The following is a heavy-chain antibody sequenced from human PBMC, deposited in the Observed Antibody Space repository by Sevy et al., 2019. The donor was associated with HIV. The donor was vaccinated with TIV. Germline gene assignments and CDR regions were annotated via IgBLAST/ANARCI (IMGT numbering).Heavy chain of an antibody. CDR3: ARVNRDIVVVPAANNWFDP. D-gene: IGHD2-2*01. CDR2: IYYSGST. Sequence: SETLSLTCTVSGGSVSSGSYYWSWIRQPPGKGLEWIGYIYYSGSTNYNPSLKSRVTISVDTSKNQFSLKLSSVTAAXXAVYYCARVNRDIVVVPAANNWFDPWGQGTLVTVSS. V-gene: IGHV4-61*01. CDR1: GGSVSSGSYY. J-gene: IGHJ5*02.